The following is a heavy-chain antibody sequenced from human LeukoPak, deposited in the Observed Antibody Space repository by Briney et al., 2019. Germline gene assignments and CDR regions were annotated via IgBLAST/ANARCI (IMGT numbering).Heavy chain of an antibody. V-gene: IGHV3-15*01. CDR2: IKSKTDGGTT. CDR1: GFTFSNAW. Sequence: KSGGSLRLSCAASGFTFSNAWVSWVRQAPGKGLEWVGRIKSKTDGGTTDYAEPAKGRFTISRDDSKNTLYLQMNSLKSEDTAVYYCTADLPDWGAYASDYWGQGTLVTVSS. CDR3: TADLPDWGAYASDY. D-gene: IGHD7-27*01. J-gene: IGHJ4*02.